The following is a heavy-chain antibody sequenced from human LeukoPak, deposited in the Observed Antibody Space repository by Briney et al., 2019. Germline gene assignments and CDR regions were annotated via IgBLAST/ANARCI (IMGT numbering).Heavy chain of an antibody. CDR1: GFTFSSYA. V-gene: IGHV3-23*01. D-gene: IGHD2-21*02. Sequence: GGSLRLSCAASGFTFSSYAMSWVRQAPGKGLEWVSAISGSGGSTYYADSVKGRFTISRDNSKNTLYLQMNSLRAEDTAVYYCARTDIAYCGGDCKSFDYWGQGTLVTVSS. J-gene: IGHJ4*02. CDR3: ARTDIAYCGGDCKSFDY. CDR2: ISGSGGST.